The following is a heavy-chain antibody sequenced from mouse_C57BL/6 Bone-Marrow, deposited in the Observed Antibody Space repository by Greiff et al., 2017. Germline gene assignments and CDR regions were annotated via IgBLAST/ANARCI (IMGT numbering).Heavy chain of an antibody. V-gene: IGHV3-6*01. CDR3: ASYDYGY. CDR1: GYSITSGYY. CDR2: ISYDGSN. J-gene: IGHJ2*01. D-gene: IGHD2-4*01. Sequence: EVKLQESGPGLVKPSQSLSLTCSVTGYSITSGYYWNWIRQFPGNKLEWMGYISYDGSNNYNPSLKNRISITRDTSKNQFFLKLNSVTTEDTATYYCASYDYGYWGQGTTLTVSS.